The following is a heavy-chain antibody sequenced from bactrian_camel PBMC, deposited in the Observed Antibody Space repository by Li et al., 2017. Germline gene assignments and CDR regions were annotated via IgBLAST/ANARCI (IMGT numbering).Heavy chain of an antibody. J-gene: IGHJ6*01. CDR2: IASDGRT. CDR1: GYTVSSNC. D-gene: IGHD2*01. V-gene: IGHV3S53*01. CDR3: AASRQSLVVTTSLREADFRY. Sequence: HVQLVESGGGSVQAEGSLRLSCAASGYTVSSNCMGWFRQAPGKEREGLASIASDGRTRYADSVKGRFTISKDNAKNTLYLQMNSLKPEDTGMYYCAASRQSLVVTTSLREADFRYWGQGTQVTVS.